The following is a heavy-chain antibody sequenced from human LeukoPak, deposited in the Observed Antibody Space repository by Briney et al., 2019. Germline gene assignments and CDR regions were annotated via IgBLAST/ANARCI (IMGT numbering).Heavy chain of an antibody. V-gene: IGHV3-23*01. CDR1: GFTFSSYA. CDR3: AKDIAVAGYYFDY. J-gene: IGHJ4*02. Sequence: GGSLRLSCAASGFTFSSYAMSWVRQAPGKGLEWVSAISGSGGSTYYADSVKGRFTISRDNSKNTLYLQMKSLRAEDTAVYYCAKDIAVAGYYFDYWGQGTLVTVSS. CDR2: ISGSGGST. D-gene: IGHD6-19*01.